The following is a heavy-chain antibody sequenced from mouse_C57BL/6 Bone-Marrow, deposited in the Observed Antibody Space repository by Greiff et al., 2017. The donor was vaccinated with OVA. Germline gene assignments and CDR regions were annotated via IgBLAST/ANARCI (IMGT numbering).Heavy chain of an antibody. V-gene: IGHV5-17*01. Sequence: DVKLVESGGGLVKPGGSLKLSCAASGFTFSDYGMHWVRQAPEKGLEWVAYISSGSSTIYYADTVKGRFTISRDNAKNTLFLQITSLRSEDTAMYYCARDYDYSAWFAYWGQGTLVTVSA. CDR2: ISSGSSTI. CDR1: GFTFSDYG. CDR3: ARDYDYSAWFAY. J-gene: IGHJ3*01. D-gene: IGHD2-4*01.